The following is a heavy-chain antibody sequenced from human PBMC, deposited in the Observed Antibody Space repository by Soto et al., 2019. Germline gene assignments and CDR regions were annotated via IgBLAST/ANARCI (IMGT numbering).Heavy chain of an antibody. CDR1: GFTFSSYA. CDR3: AKVGVRGVPSYFSMDV. D-gene: IGHD3-10*01. V-gene: IGHV3-23*01. Sequence: GGSLRLSCAASGFTFSSYAMSWVRQAPGKGLEWVSAISGSGGSTYYADSVTGRFTISRDNSKNKVYLQLDSLGPEDTAVYYCAKVGVRGVPSYFSMDVWGQGTTVTVSS. CDR2: ISGSGGST. J-gene: IGHJ6*02.